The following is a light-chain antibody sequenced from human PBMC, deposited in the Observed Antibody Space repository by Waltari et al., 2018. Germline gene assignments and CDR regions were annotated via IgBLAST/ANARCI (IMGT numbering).Light chain of an antibody. CDR1: QSVTTN. CDR3: HQYNDGPPFN. V-gene: IGKV3-15*01. CDR2: GAS. Sequence: EIVMTQSPATLSVSPGERAIISCRASQSVTTNLAWYQQTPGQPPRLLIYGASTRATDIPARFRGRESGTEFTLTITSLQSEDFAVYYCHQYNDGPPFNFGQGTKLEIK. J-gene: IGKJ2*01.